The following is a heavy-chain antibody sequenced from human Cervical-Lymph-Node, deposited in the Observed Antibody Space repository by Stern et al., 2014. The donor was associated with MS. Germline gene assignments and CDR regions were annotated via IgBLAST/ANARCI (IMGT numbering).Heavy chain of an antibody. CDR1: RFTFDNYG. D-gene: IGHD1-7*01. CDR3: ANHRGEDWNYAFWSDP. V-gene: IGHV3-30*18. Sequence: VHLVESGGGVVQPGTSLRLSCAASRFTFDNYGMHWVRQAPGKGLEWVALISYDGSNKHYADSVKGRFTISRDNSHNTLFLKIDSLRAEDPALYYCANHRGEDWNYAFWSDPGAREPWSPSPQ. J-gene: IGHJ5*02. CDR2: ISYDGSNK.